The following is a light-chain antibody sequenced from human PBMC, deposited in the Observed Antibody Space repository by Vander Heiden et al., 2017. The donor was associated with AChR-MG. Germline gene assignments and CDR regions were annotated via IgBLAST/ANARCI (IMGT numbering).Light chain of an antibody. V-gene: IGLV1-40*01. CDR2: GNN. CDR3: QSYDSKLSGWV. Sequence: QSVLTQPPSVSGAPGQRVTISCTASTSNLGAGSDVHWYQQLPGTAPKLLIYGNNNRPSGVPDRFSGSKSGTSASLAITGLQPEDEADYFCQSYDSKLSGWVFGGGAKLTVL. J-gene: IGLJ3*02. CDR1: TSNLGAGSD.